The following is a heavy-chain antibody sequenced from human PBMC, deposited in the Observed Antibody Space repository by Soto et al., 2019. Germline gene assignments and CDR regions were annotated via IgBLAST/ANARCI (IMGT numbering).Heavy chain of an antibody. CDR2: IFYSATT. V-gene: IGHV4-59*01. CDR3: ARVHDFWFFDY. D-gene: IGHD3-3*01. J-gene: IGHJ4*02. CDR1: GGCINNYY. Sequence: PSGTLSLTCSVYGGCINNYYWSWIRQPPEMGLEGIGYIFYSATTNYNPSLQSRVTMSVDTSKNQLSLKLSSVTAADTAVYYCARVHDFWFFDYWGQGTRVTVSS.